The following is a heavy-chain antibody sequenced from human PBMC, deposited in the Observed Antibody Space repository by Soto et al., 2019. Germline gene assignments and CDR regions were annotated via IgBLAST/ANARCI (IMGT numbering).Heavy chain of an antibody. V-gene: IGHV4-4*07. D-gene: IGHD3-22*01. CDR2: IYTSGST. CDR1: GGSISIYY. CDR3: ARDRRVGGDSSGYYIWYFDL. J-gene: IGHJ2*01. Sequence: SDSLSLTSTASGGSISIYYWSWTRQPAGKGLEWIGRIYTSGSTNYNPSLKSRVTMSVDTSKNQFSLKLSSVTAADTAVYYCARDRRVGGDSSGYYIWYFDLWGRGTLVTVSS.